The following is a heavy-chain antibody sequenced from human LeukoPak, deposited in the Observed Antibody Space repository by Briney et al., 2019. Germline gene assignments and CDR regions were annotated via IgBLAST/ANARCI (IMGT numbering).Heavy chain of an antibody. CDR3: ARFAVHRRIAVDGRFALDY. D-gene: IGHD6-19*01. J-gene: IGHJ4*02. Sequence: ASVKVSCKASGYIFTSYNMNWVRQAPGQGLEWMGIINPSGGSTNYAQKFQGRVTMTRDTSTSTVYMELSSLRSEDTAVYYCARFAVHRRIAVDGRFALDYWGQGTLVTVSS. CDR2: INPSGGST. CDR1: GYIFTSYN. V-gene: IGHV1-46*01.